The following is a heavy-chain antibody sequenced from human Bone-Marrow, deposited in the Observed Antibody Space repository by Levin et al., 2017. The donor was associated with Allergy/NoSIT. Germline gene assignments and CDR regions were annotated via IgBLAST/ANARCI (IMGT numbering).Heavy chain of an antibody. CDR1: GFTFSSYG. CDR3: ARGPYCSGGSCYADNWFDP. V-gene: IGHV3-33*01. J-gene: IGHJ5*02. Sequence: GGSLRLSCAASGFTFSSYGMHWVRQAPGKGLEWVAVIWYDGSNKYYADSVKGRFTISRDNSKNTLYLQMNSLRAEDTAVYYCARGPYCSGGSCYADNWFDPWGQGTLVTVSS. CDR2: IWYDGSNK. D-gene: IGHD2-15*01.